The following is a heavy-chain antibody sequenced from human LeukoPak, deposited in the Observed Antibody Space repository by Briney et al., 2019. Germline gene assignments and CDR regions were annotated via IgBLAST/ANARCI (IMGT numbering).Heavy chain of an antibody. J-gene: IGHJ4*02. V-gene: IGHV3-7*03. CDR1: GFTFGSHQ. CDR2: VNQDGSEK. Sequence: PGGSLRLSCGASGFTFGSHQMTWVRQAPGKGLEWVANVNQDGSEKRYGDSVKGRFSISRDNAKNSLYLQMNTLRAEDTALYYCARWDYNSGWYLDYWGQGTLVTVSS. CDR3: ARWDYNSGWYLDY. D-gene: IGHD3-22*01.